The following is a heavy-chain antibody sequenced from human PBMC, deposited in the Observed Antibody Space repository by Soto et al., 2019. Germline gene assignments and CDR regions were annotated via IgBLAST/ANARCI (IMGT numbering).Heavy chain of an antibody. CDR2: INPNSGGT. D-gene: IGHD3-10*01. V-gene: IGHV1-2*02. CDR1: GYTFTGYY. CDR3: ARDGRTMVRGVTNDY. Sequence: GASVKVSCKASGYTFTGYYMHWVLQAPGQGLEWMGWINPNSGGTNYAQKFQGRVTMTRGTSISTAYMELSRLRSDDTAVYYCARDGRTMVRGVTNDYWGQGTLVTVSS. J-gene: IGHJ4*02.